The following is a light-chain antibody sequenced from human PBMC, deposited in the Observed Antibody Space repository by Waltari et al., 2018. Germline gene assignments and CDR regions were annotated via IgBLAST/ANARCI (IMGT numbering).Light chain of an antibody. Sequence: QSALTQPRSVSGSPGQSVTISCPGTSRDVGGFDFVSWFQQHPGKAPKLLIFDVTRRPSGVPDRFSGAKSGNTASLTISGLQAEDEADYYCCSYRITYRSYVFGTGTEVSVL. V-gene: IGLV2-11*01. J-gene: IGLJ1*01. CDR2: DVT. CDR3: CSYRITYRSYV. CDR1: SRDVGGFDF.